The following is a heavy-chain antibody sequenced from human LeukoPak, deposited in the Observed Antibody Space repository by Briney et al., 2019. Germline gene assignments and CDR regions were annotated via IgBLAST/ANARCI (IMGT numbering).Heavy chain of an antibody. CDR2: ISAYNGNT. J-gene: IGHJ4*02. V-gene: IGHV1-18*01. D-gene: IGHD1-26*01. Sequence: ASVKVSCKASGYTFTSYGISWVRRAPGQGLEWMGWISAYNGNTNYAQKLQGRVTMTTDTSTSTAYMELRSLRSDDTAVYYCARVKLQWELLIGFDYWGQGTLVTVSS. CDR3: ARVKLQWELLIGFDY. CDR1: GYTFTSYG.